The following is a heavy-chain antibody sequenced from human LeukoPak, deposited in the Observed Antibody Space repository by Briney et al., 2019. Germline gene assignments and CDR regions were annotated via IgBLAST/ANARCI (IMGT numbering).Heavy chain of an antibody. CDR1: GGTFTSYA. J-gene: IGHJ5*02. V-gene: IGHV1-69*13. CDR3: ARKVRLGGNWFDP. Sequence: ASVKVSCKTSGGTFTSYAITWVRQAPGQGLEWMGKIIPISGTTNYAQKFQGRVTFTADESTSTAYMELSSLRSEDTAFYYCARKVRLGGNWFDPWGQGTLVTVSS. D-gene: IGHD1-26*01. CDR2: IIPISGTT.